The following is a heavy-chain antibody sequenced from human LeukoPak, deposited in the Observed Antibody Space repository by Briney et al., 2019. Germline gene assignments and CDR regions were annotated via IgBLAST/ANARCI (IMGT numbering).Heavy chain of an antibody. V-gene: IGHV3-7*01. D-gene: IGHD6-19*01. J-gene: IGHJ4*02. CDR3: ARDRGSRGWYEFDY. CDR2: IKQDGSEK. Sequence: GGSLRLSCAASGFTSSSYWMSWVRQAPGKGLEWVANIKQDGSEKYYVDSVKGRFTISRDNAKNSLYLQMNSLRAEDTAVYDCARDRGSRGWYEFDYWGQGTLVTVSS. CDR1: GFTSSSYW.